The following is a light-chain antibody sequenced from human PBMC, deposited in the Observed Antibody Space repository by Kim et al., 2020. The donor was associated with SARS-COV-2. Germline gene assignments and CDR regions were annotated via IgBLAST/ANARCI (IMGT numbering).Light chain of an antibody. CDR3: AAWDYSLKGWV. CDR2: NDN. CDR1: RYNIGSNP. Sequence: QRVTVYCSGTRYNIGSNPVNWFQQVPGTAPKLFIYNDNQRPSGVPDRVSASKSGTSASLAISGLQPEDAAHYFCAAWDYSLKGWVFGGGTQLTVL. J-gene: IGLJ3*02. V-gene: IGLV1-44*01.